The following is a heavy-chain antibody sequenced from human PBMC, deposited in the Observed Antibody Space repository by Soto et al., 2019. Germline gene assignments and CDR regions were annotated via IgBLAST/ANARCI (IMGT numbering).Heavy chain of an antibody. CDR1: GYTFSNYG. D-gene: IGHD2-2*01. V-gene: IGHV1-18*01. Sequence: QVQLVQSGGEVKRPGASVKVSCKTSGYTFSNYGITWVRQAPGQPLEWLGWISLYSDGTNYAKKFQGRVPMTTDTSTTTAYMELRSLRSDDTAVYYCARVVPGAEAWFGPWGQGTLVTVSS. J-gene: IGHJ5*02. CDR2: ISLYSDGT. CDR3: ARVVPGAEAWFGP.